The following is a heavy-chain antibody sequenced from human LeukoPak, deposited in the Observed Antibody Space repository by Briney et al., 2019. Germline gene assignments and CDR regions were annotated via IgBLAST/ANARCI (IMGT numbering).Heavy chain of an antibody. D-gene: IGHD2/OR15-2a*01. CDR1: GFTLSSYW. V-gene: IGHV3-7*01. J-gene: IGHJ5*02. CDR2: INEDGSER. CDR3: ARDRQLFCNSIKCYSWFDP. Sequence: GGSLRLSCAASGFTLSSYWMSWVRQAPGKGLEWVANINEDGSERCYVDSVEGRFTISRDNAKNSLYLQMNSLRAEDTAVYYCARDRQLFCNSIKCYSWFDPWGQGSLVTVSS.